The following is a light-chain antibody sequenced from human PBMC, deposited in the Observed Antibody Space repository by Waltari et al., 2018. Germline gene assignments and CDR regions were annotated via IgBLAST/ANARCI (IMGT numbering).Light chain of an antibody. Sequence: QSALTQPASVSGSPGQSITISCTGTSSDVGGYNYVSWYQQHPGKAPKLMIYDVSKRPSGVSMRFSGSKSGNTASLTISGLQAEDEADYYCSSYTSSSTSVFGGGTKLTVL. CDR3: SSYTSSSTSV. J-gene: IGLJ2*01. CDR2: DVS. V-gene: IGLV2-14*01. CDR1: SSDVGGYNY.